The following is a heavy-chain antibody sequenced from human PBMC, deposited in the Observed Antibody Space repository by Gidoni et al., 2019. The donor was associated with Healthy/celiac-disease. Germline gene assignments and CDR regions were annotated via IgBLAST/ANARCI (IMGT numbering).Heavy chain of an antibody. V-gene: IGHV3-23*01. Sequence: EVQLLESGGGLVQPGGSLRLSCAASGLTFSGYAMGWVRQAPGKGLEWVAAMSGSGGSTYYADSGKGRFTISRDNSKNTLYLQMNSLRAEDTAVYYCAKDSDSGYGGLDYWGQGTLVTVSS. CDR2: MSGSGGST. J-gene: IGHJ4*02. CDR3: AKDSDSGYGGLDY. CDR1: GLTFSGYA. D-gene: IGHD5-12*01.